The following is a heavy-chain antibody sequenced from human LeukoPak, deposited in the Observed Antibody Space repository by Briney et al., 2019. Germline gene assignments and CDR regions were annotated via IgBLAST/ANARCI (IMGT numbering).Heavy chain of an antibody. V-gene: IGHV3-7*03. D-gene: IGHD3-10*01. Sequence: GGSLRLSCAASRFTFGRHWMSWVRHAPGEGREWVANIKQVGSEKYHMDSVKGRFTISRDNAKKSLYLQMNSLRAEDAAVYYCARAKSLFDSWGQGTLVTVSS. J-gene: IGHJ4*02. CDR2: IKQVGSEK. CDR3: ARAKSLFDS. CDR1: RFTFGRHW.